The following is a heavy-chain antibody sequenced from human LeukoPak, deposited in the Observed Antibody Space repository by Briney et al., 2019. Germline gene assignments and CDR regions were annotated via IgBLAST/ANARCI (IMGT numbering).Heavy chain of an antibody. CDR1: GGSFSGYY. Sequence: PSETLSLTSAVYGGSFSGYYWSWIRQPPGKGLEWIGSIYYSGSTYYNPSLKSRVTISVDTSKNQFSLKLSSVTAADTAVYYCARTRYYYNSRSYGAPYYFDYWGQGTLVTVSS. CDR3: ARTRYYYNSRSYGAPYYFDY. J-gene: IGHJ4*02. D-gene: IGHD3-10*01. CDR2: IYYSGST. V-gene: IGHV4-34*01.